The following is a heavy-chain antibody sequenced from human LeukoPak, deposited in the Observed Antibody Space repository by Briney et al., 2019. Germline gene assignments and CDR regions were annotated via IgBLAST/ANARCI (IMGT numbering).Heavy chain of an antibody. J-gene: IGHJ3*02. Sequence: GGSLRLSCAASGIPFWRHAMNWVRQAPGKGLEWVSGIYGASTATYYADSVKGRFTISRDNSKNTLWLQMNSLRAEDTAVYNCAKSLHDSTTFWSEFRGFDIWGQGTMVTVSS. CDR3: AKSLHDSTTFWSEFRGFDI. CDR2: IYGASTAT. D-gene: IGHD2/OR15-2a*01. V-gene: IGHV3-23*01. CDR1: GIPFWRHA.